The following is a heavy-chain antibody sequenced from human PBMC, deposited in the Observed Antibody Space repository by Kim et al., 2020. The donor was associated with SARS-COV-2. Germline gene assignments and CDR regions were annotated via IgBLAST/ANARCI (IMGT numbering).Heavy chain of an antibody. Sequence: TNDNPSLKSRVTISVDTSKNQFSLKLSSVTAADTAMYYCARRTGGKLFDYWGQGTLVTVSS. CDR3: ARRTGGKLFDY. J-gene: IGHJ4*02. D-gene: IGHD2-15*01. CDR2: T. V-gene: IGHV4-59*08.